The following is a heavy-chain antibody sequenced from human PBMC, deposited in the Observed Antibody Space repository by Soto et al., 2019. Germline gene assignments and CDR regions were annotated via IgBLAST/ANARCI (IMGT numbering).Heavy chain of an antibody. Sequence: SETLSLTCAVSGGSISSSNWWSWVRQPPGKGLEWIGEIYHSGSTNYNPSLKSRVTISVDKSKNQFSLKLSSVTAADTAVYYCAIIPNSSSWYYFDYWGQGTLVTVSS. CDR1: GGSISSSNW. CDR3: AIIPNSSSWYYFDY. CDR2: IYHSGST. V-gene: IGHV4-4*02. J-gene: IGHJ4*02. D-gene: IGHD6-13*01.